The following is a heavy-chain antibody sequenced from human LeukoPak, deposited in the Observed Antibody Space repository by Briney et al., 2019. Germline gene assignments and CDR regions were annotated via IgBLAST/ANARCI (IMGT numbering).Heavy chain of an antibody. CDR3: ARVHFTWTDYMDYYHYYGMDV. Sequence: GGSLRLSCAASGLIFSDYYMSWIRQAPGKGLEWVSYISGSGSPVYYADSVKGRFITSRDNAKNSLYLQMNSLRAEDTAVYYCARVHFTWTDYMDYYHYYGMDVWGQGTTVNVSS. CDR1: GLIFSDYY. D-gene: IGHD4-11*01. V-gene: IGHV3-11*01. J-gene: IGHJ6*02. CDR2: ISGSGSPV.